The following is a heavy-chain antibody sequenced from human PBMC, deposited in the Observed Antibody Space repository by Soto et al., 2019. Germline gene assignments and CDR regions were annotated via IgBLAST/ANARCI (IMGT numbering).Heavy chain of an antibody. CDR2: IIPIIGTA. J-gene: IGHJ4*02. CDR3: ARAPARGIGVAGTLLI. V-gene: IGHV1-69*13. D-gene: IGHD6-19*01. CDR1: VGTFSSYA. Sequence: ASVTVSCKASVGTFSSYAISWVRPAAGQGLEWMGGIIPIIGTADYAQEFQGRVTSTADESTSTAYMSLSSLISEDTAEDYCARAPARGIGVAGTLLIWGQGTLVTVSS.